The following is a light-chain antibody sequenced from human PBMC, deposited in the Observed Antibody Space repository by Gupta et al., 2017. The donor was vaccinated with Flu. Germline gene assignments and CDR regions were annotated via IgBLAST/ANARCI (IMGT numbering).Light chain of an antibody. CDR2: QVA. Sequence: VTLGQPASIPCRFSQGLVYSGGNTDLHWFQQRPGQSPRRLIYQVAYRDSGVPDRFSGSGSGTDFTLKISRVEAEDVGIYFCRQGAHWPWAFGQGTTVEIK. CDR1: QGLVYSGGNTD. J-gene: IGKJ1*01. CDR3: RQGAHWPWA. V-gene: IGKV2-30*01.